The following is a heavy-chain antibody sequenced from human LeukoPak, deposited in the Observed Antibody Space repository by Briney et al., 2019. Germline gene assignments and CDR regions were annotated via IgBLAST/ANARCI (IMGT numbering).Heavy chain of an antibody. CDR2: ISSSSSYI. D-gene: IGHD1-1*01. J-gene: IGHJ3*02. V-gene: IGHV3-21*01. Sequence: KPGRSLRLSCAASGFTFSSYSMNWVRQAPGKGLEWVSSISSSSSYIYYADSVKGRFTISRDNAKNSLYLQMNSLRAEDTAVYYCAREPNLSTSRGAFDIWGQGTMVTVSS. CDR1: GFTFSSYS. CDR3: AREPNLSTSRGAFDI.